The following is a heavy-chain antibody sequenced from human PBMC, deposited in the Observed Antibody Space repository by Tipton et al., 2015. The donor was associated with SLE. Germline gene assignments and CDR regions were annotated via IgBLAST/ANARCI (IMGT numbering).Heavy chain of an antibody. J-gene: IGHJ4*02. V-gene: IGHV3-48*03. Sequence: GSLRLSCAASGFPFSSYEMNWVRPAPGKGLEWVSYISSSGNTIFYADSVKGRFTISRDNSKNTLSLQMSSLRPEDTAVYYCAREGCSGVGCSRTSSGFDNRGQGTLVTVSS. CDR2: ISSSGNTI. CDR3: AREGCSGVGCSRTSSGFDN. CDR1: GFPFSSYE. D-gene: IGHD2-15*01.